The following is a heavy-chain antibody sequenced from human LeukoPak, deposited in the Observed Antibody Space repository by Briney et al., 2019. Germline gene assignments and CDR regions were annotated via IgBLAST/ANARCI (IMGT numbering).Heavy chain of an antibody. CDR3: ARALYSFWSGSSDY. J-gene: IGHJ4*02. V-gene: IGHV3-48*01. D-gene: IGHD3-3*01. CDR1: GFTSSRYS. Sequence: PGGSLRLSCAASGFTSSRYSTNWVRQAPGEGLEWVSYISSSSSTIYCADSVKGRFTICRDDAKNSLYLQMNSLRAEDTAVYYCARALYSFWSGSSDYWGQGTLVTVSS. CDR2: ISSSSSTI.